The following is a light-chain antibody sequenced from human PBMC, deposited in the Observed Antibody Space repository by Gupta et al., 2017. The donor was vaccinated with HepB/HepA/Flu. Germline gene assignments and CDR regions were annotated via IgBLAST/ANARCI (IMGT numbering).Light chain of an antibody. CDR1: NSDVGHSDF. Sequence: SALTQPPSASGSPGQSVTISCTGSNSDVGHSDFVSWYQQYPGKPPRLIIFEVDKRPSGVPDRFSGSKSGNTASLTVSGRQDEEEADYYCFAYAGANNYVFGTGTKVTV. J-gene: IGLJ1*01. CDR2: EVD. V-gene: IGLV2-8*01. CDR3: FAYAGANNYV.